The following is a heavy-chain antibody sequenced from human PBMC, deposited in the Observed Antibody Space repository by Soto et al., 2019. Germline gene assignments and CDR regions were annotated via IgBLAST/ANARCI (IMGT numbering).Heavy chain of an antibody. Sequence: SVKVSCKASGGTFSSYTISWVRQAPGQGLEWMGGIIPIFGTANYAQKFQGRVTITADESTSTAYMELSSLRSEDTAVYYCARFEYSSSRGGIYYYYGMDVWGQGTTVTVSS. V-gene: IGHV1-69*13. CDR2: IIPIFGTA. CDR3: ARFEYSSSRGGIYYYYGMDV. CDR1: GGTFSSYT. D-gene: IGHD6-6*01. J-gene: IGHJ6*02.